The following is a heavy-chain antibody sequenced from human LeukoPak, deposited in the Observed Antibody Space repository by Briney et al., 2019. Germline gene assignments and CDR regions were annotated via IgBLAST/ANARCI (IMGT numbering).Heavy chain of an antibody. CDR1: GYTFTSYA. CDR2: INAGNGNT. Sequence: ASVKVSCKASGYTFTSYAMHWVRQAPGQRLEWMGWINAGNGNTKYTQKFQGRVTITRDTSASTAYMELSSLRSEDTAVYYCARCITMVRGALCFDYWGQGTLVTVSS. V-gene: IGHV1-3*01. J-gene: IGHJ4*02. D-gene: IGHD3-10*01. CDR3: ARCITMVRGALCFDY.